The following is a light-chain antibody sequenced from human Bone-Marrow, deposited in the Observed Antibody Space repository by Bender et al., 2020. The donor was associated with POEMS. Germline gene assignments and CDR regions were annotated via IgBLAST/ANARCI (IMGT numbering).Light chain of an antibody. Sequence: QSALTQPASVSESPGQSISISCTGTNNDVGTYNLVSWYRQHPGEAPRLIIYEGFKRPSGISNRFSGSKSGNTASLTISGLQAEDEADYYCSSYTSSSTWVFGGGTKVTVL. V-gene: IGLV2-14*02. CDR3: SSYTSSSTWV. CDR2: EGF. J-gene: IGLJ3*02. CDR1: NNDVGTYNL.